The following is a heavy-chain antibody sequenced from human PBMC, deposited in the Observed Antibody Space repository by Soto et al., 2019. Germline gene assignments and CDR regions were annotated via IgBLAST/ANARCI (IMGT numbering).Heavy chain of an antibody. CDR3: ARELGDCSGGSCYLYPHFFDY. D-gene: IGHD2-15*01. Sequence: QVQLVESGGGLVKPGGSLRLSCAASGFTFSDYYMSWIRQAPGKGLEWVSYISSSGSTIYYADSVKGRFTISRDNAKNSLYLQMNSLRAEDTAVYYCARELGDCSGGSCYLYPHFFDYWGQGTLVTVSS. CDR2: ISSSGSTI. J-gene: IGHJ4*02. CDR1: GFTFSDYY. V-gene: IGHV3-11*04.